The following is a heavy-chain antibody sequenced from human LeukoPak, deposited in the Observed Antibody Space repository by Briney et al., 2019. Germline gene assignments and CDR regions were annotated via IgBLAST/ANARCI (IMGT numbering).Heavy chain of an antibody. CDR3: ARGDCSGGSCSSMDV. J-gene: IGHJ6*02. D-gene: IGHD2-15*01. V-gene: IGHV3-13*04. Sequence: GGSLRLSCAASGFTFSTYDMHWVRQATGKGLEWVSGINPAGDTYYPGSVKGRFPISREDAKNSFYLQMNSLRAGDTAVYYCARGDCSGGSCSSMDVWGQGTTVTVSS. CDR2: INPAGDT. CDR1: GFTFSTYD.